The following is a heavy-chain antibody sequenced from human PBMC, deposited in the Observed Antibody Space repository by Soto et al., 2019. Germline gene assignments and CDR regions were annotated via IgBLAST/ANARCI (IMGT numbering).Heavy chain of an antibody. J-gene: IGHJ5*02. D-gene: IGHD3-9*01. CDR2: IDPRDSYV. Sequence: EVQLVQSGAEVKKPGESLRISCTGFGYTFTTFWISWVRQMPGKGLEWMGRIDPRDSYVSYSPSFQGHVTISADKSISTAYLQGGSLKASDTATYYCARLDCTTSTCDSGFDPWGQGTLVTVSS. CDR3: ARLDCTTSTCDSGFDP. CDR1: GYTFTTFW. V-gene: IGHV5-10-1*03.